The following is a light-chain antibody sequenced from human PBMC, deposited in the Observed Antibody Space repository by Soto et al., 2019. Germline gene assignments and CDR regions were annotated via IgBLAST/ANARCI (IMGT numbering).Light chain of an antibody. V-gene: IGKV3-11*02. CDR2: DAS. Sequence: EIVVTQSPATLSLSPGERATLSCRTSQSVGSYLAWYQKKPGKAPRLLIYDASNRATGIPARFSGSGSGRDYTLTNSSLEPEDFAVYYCQQRSTWPPRSFGGGTQVEIK. CDR3: QQRSTWPPRS. J-gene: IGKJ4*01. CDR1: QSVGSY.